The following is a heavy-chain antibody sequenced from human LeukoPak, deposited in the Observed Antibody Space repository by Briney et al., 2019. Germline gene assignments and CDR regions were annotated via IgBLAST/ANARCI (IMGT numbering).Heavy chain of an antibody. CDR2: INHSGST. D-gene: IGHD3-10*01. Sequence: SETLSLTCAVYGGSFSGYYWSWIRQPPGKGLEWIGEINHSGSTNYNPSLKSRVTISVDTSKNQFSLKLSSVTAADTAVYYCAGTRSMRSEYYYGSGSYFRNLYFQHWGQGTLVTVSS. J-gene: IGHJ1*01. CDR1: GGSFSGYY. V-gene: IGHV4-34*01. CDR3: AGTRSMRSEYYYGSGSYFRNLYFQH.